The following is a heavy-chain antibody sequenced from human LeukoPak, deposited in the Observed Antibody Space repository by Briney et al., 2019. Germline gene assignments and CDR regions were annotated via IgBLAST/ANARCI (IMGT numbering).Heavy chain of an antibody. Sequence: ASVKVSCKASGYTFTSYGISWGRQAPGQGLEWMGWINANNGNTNYAQKLQGRVTMTTDTSTSTAYMELRSLRSEATAVYYYAIGCGFGEFYYFDYWGQGTLVTVSS. D-gene: IGHD3-10*01. CDR3: AIGCGFGEFYYFDY. CDR2: INANNGNT. V-gene: IGHV1-18*01. CDR1: GYTFTSYG. J-gene: IGHJ4*02.